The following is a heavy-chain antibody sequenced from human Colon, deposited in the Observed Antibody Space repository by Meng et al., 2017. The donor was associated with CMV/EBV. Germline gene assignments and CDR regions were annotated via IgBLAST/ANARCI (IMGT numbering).Heavy chain of an antibody. J-gene: IGHJ4*02. Sequence: LSWSASGFTFSSYIMHWVRQAPGKGLEWVAAMSPDGRHIYYPDSVRGRFTISRDNSKNIVYLQMNSLRPGDTAVYYCAREPSFGDYDYWGQGTLVTVSS. CDR1: GFTFSSYI. CDR3: AREPSFGDYDY. D-gene: IGHD4-17*01. CDR2: MSPDGRHI. V-gene: IGHV3-30-3*01.